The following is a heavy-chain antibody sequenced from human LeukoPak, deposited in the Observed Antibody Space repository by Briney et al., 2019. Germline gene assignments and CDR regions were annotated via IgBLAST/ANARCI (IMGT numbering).Heavy chain of an antibody. CDR1: GYTFTGYY. Sequence: ASVKVSCEASGYTFTGYYIHWVRRAPGQGLEWMGIVNPSGDSTNYAQNFQGRVTMTGDTSTSTVYMELSSLRSEDTAVYYCARVRDGYNDAYDIWGQGTMVTVPS. CDR2: VNPSGDST. CDR3: ARVRDGYNDAYDI. D-gene: IGHD5-24*01. J-gene: IGHJ3*02. V-gene: IGHV1-46*01.